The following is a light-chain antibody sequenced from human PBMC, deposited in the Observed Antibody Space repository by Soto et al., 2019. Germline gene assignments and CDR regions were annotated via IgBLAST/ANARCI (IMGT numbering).Light chain of an antibody. Sequence: DIQMTQSPSTLSASVGDRVTITCRASQNIGSSLAWYQHRPGKAPKLLIFDASTLQTGVSSRFSGSGLGTEFTLTITGLQPDDFETYYFQQHNDYSAVTFGQGTKLEIK. CDR2: DAS. CDR1: QNIGSS. V-gene: IGKV1-5*01. J-gene: IGKJ2*01. CDR3: QQHNDYSAVT.